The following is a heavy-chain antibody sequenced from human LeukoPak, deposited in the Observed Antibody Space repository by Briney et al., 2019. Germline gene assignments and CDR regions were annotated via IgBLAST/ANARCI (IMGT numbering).Heavy chain of an antibody. D-gene: IGHD3-3*01. CDR2: IYYSGGT. CDR3: ARALPGVVTNWFDP. Sequence: KPSETLSLTCTVSGGSISSGDYYWSWIRQPPGKGLEWIGYIYYSGGTYYNPSLKSRVTISVDTSKNQFSLKLSSVTAADTAVYYCARALPGVVTNWFDPWGQGTLVTVSS. CDR1: GGSISSGDYY. V-gene: IGHV4-30-4*01. J-gene: IGHJ5*02.